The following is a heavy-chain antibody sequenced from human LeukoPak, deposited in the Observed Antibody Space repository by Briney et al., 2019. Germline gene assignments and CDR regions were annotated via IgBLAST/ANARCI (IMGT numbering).Heavy chain of an antibody. CDR1: GGSLTSYH. D-gene: IGHD6-6*01. V-gene: IGHV4-59*13. CDR3: ARGVKLSVAARPLFNS. CDR2: FYYSGES. Sequence: SETLSLTCTVSGGSLTSYHWNWLRRAPGKGLEWIGYFYYSGESDYNTSLRSRVSISADTSKNQFSLHLNSVTAADTAVYYCARGVKLSVAARPLFNSWGQGILVSVSS. J-gene: IGHJ5*01.